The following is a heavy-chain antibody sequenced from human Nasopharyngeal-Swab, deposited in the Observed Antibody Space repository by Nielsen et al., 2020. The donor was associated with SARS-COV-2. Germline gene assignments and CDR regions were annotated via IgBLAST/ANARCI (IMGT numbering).Heavy chain of an antibody. Sequence: WIRQPPGKGLEWIGYIYYSGSTNYNPSLKSRVTISVDTSKNQLSLKLSSVTAAATAVYYCASKRGYSGYEFDYWGQGTLVTVSS. D-gene: IGHD5-12*01. CDR3: ASKRGYSGYEFDY. V-gene: IGHV4-59*01. CDR2: IYYSGST. J-gene: IGHJ4*02.